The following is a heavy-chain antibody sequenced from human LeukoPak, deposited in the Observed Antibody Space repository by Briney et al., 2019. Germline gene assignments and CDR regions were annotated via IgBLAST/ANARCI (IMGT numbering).Heavy chain of an antibody. CDR1: GFTFSSYS. D-gene: IGHD6-13*01. CDR2: ISSSSSYI. V-gene: IGHV3-21*01. CDR3: ARSIAAASCPDY. Sequence: GGSLRLSCAASGFTFSSYSMNWVRQAPGKGLEWVSSISSSSSYIYYADSVKGRFTISRENAKNSVCLQINSLRADDTAVYYCARSIAAASCPDYWGQGTLVTVSS. J-gene: IGHJ4*02.